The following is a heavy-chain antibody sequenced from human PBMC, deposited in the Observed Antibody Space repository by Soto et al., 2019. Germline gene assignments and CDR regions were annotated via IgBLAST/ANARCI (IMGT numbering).Heavy chain of an antibody. Sequence: PGGSLRLSCAASGFTFSSYWMHWVRQAPGKGLVWVSRINSDGSSTSYADSVKGRFTISRDNAKNTLYLQMNSLRAEDTAVYYCARALRRQSKAVAGYYYYYGMDVWVQGTTV. J-gene: IGHJ6*02. CDR1: GFTFSSYW. CDR3: ARALRRQSKAVAGYYYYYGMDV. D-gene: IGHD6-19*01. CDR2: INSDGSST. V-gene: IGHV3-74*01.